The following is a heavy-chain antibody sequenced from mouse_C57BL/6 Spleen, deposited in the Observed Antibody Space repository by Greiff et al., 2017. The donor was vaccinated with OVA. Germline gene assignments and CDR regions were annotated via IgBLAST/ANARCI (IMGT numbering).Heavy chain of an antibody. Sequence: VQLQQSDAELVKPGASVKISCKVSGYTFTDHPIHWMKQRPEQGLEWIGYIYPRDGSTKYNEKFKGKATLTADKSSSTAYMQLNSLTSEDSAVYFCARWGYDDGYYVDYWGQGTTLTVSS. V-gene: IGHV1-78*01. J-gene: IGHJ2*01. D-gene: IGHD2-3*01. CDR3: ARWGYDDGYYVDY. CDR2: IYPRDGST. CDR1: GYTFTDHP.